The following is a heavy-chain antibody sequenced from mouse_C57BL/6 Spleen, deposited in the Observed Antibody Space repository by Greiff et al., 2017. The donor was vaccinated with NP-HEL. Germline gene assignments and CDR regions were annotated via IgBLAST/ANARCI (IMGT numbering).Heavy chain of an antibody. CDR2: IYPRSGNT. D-gene: IGHD2-2*01. V-gene: IGHV1-81*01. CDR3: ASPVYYAYDDGVALAY. J-gene: IGHJ3*01. CDR1: GYTFTSYG. Sequence: VQLQQSGAELARPGASVKLSCKASGYTFTSYGISWVKQRTGQGLEWIGEIYPRSGNTYYNEKFKGKATLTADKSSSTAYMELRSLTSEDSAVYFCASPVYYAYDDGVALAYWGQGTLVTVSA.